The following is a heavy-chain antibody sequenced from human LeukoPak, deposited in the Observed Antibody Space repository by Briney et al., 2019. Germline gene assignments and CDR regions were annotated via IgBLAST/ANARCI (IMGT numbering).Heavy chain of an antibody. CDR3: VRLVVITTFDWFDP. J-gene: IGHJ5*02. CDR1: GGSISSYY. CDR2: IYTSGST. V-gene: IGHV4-4*07. D-gene: IGHD3-22*01. Sequence: SSETLSLTCTVSGGSISSYYWSWIRQPAGKGLEWIGRIYTSGSTNYNPSLKSRVTMSVDTSKNQFSLKLTSVTAADTAVYYCVRLVVITTFDWFDPWGQGTLVTVSS.